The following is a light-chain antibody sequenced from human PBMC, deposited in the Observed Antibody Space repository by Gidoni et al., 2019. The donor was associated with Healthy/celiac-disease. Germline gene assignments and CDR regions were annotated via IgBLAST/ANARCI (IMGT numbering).Light chain of an antibody. CDR1: QSVSSY. J-gene: IGKJ1*01. CDR2: DAS. CDR3: QQRSNWPWT. Sequence: EIVLTQSPATLSLSPGERATLSCRASQSVSSYLAWYQQQPGQAPRLLIYDASNRATGIPARFSGSWSGTDFTLTISSLEPEDFAVYYCQQRSNWPWTFGQGTKVEIK. V-gene: IGKV3-11*01.